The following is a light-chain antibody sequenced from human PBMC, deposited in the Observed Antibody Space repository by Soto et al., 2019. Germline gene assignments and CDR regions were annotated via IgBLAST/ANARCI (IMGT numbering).Light chain of an antibody. CDR1: QTVSRYY. CDR3: QQALT. V-gene: IGKV3D-7*01. Sequence: VLTQSPATLSLSPGGRATLSCRASQTVSRYYLSWYQKRPGQPPRLLIYGASTRATGVPDRFSGSGSGADFTLTISSLQPEDFAVYYCQQALTFGGGNTVE. CDR2: GAS. J-gene: IGKJ4*01.